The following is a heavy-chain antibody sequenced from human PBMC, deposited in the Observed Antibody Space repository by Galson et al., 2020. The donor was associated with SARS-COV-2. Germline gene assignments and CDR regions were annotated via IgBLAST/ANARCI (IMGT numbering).Heavy chain of an antibody. V-gene: IGHV3-33*01. CDR1: GFTFSSYG. Sequence: QLGESLKISCAASGFTFSSYGMHWVRQAPGTGLEWVAVIWYDGSNNYYADSVKGRFTISRDNSKNTLYLQMNSLRAEDTAVYYCARGYSSYSSSWYGDWYFDLWGRGTLVTVSS. J-gene: IGHJ2*01. D-gene: IGHD6-13*01. CDR3: ARGYSSYSSSWYGDWYFDL. CDR2: IWYDGSNN.